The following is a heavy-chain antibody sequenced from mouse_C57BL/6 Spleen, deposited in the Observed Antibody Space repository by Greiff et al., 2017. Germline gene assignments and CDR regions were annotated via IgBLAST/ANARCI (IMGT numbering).Heavy chain of an antibody. D-gene: IGHD4-1*01. CDR2: ISSGGDYI. J-gene: IGHJ3*01. CDR3: TRDNTGTFAY. V-gene: IGHV5-9-1*02. Sequence: EVQLVESGEGLVKPGGSLKLSCVASGFTFSSYAMSWVRQAPEKRLEWVAYISSGGDYIYYADTVEGRFTISRDNARNTLYLQMSSLKSEDTAMYYCTRDNTGTFAYWGQGTLVTVSA. CDR1: GFTFSSYA.